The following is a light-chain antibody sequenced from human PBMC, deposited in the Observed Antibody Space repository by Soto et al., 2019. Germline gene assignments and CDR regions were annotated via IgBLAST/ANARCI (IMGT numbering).Light chain of an antibody. Sequence: QSVLTQPPSASGTPGQRVTISCSGSSSNIGSNYVYWYQQPPGTAPKLRIYRNNQRPSGVPDRFSGSKSGTSASLAISGLRSEDEADYYCAAWDDSLSGYVFGTGTKVTVL. CDR1: SSNIGSNY. V-gene: IGLV1-47*01. CDR2: RNN. J-gene: IGLJ1*01. CDR3: AAWDDSLSGYV.